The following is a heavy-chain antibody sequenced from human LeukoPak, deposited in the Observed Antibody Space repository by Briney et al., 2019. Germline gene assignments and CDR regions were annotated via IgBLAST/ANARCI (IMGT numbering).Heavy chain of an antibody. D-gene: IGHD1-26*01. Sequence: GRSLRLSCAASGFTFDDYAMHWVRQAPGKGLEWVSGISWNSGSIGYADSAKGRFTISRDNAKNSLYLQMNSLRAEDTALYYCAKDIGGSYYYYYYGMDVWGQGTTVTVSS. CDR2: ISWNSGSI. CDR3: AKDIGGSYYYYYYGMDV. J-gene: IGHJ6*02. CDR1: GFTFDDYA. V-gene: IGHV3-9*01.